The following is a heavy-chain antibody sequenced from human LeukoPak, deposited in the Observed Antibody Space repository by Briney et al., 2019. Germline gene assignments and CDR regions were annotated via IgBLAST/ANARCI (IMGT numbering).Heavy chain of an antibody. CDR2: ISHDEVST. CDR3: ARQATSLGYFYSYLDV. J-gene: IGHJ6*03. V-gene: IGHV3-30*01. CDR1: GFTFSQHP. Sequence: GRSLTLSCAASGFTFSQHPMRWVRQAPGKGLEWVALISHDEVSTYYVDSVKGRFTISRDKSKNTLFLQMNSLRPEDTAVYYCARQATSLGYFYSYLDVWGTGTTVTVSS.